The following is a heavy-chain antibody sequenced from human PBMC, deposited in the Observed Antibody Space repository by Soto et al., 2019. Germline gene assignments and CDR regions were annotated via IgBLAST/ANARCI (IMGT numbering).Heavy chain of an antibody. Sequence: GGSLRLSCAASGFTFSSYAMHWVRQAPGKGLEWVAVISYDGSNKYYADSVKGRFTISRDNSKNTLYLQMNSLRAEDTAVYYCASVGLLLKMSSYFDLWGRGTLVTVSS. D-gene: IGHD3-22*01. CDR1: GFTFSSYA. J-gene: IGHJ2*01. V-gene: IGHV3-30-3*01. CDR2: ISYDGSNK. CDR3: ASVGLLLKMSSYFDL.